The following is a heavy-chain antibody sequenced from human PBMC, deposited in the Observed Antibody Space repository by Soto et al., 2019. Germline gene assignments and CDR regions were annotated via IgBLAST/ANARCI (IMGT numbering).Heavy chain of an antibody. D-gene: IGHD2-15*01. J-gene: IGHJ4*02. CDR3: ARRLKTPFRYFDY. CDR1: GGSINGGDYY. CDR2: IYYNGNT. Sequence: VQLQESGPGLVKPSQTLSLTCTVSGGSINGGDYYWSWIRQPPGKGLEWIAYIYYNGNTYYSPSLKSRLTISIDTSENQFSLKLTSVTAADTAVYYCARRLKTPFRYFDYWGQGILVTVSS. V-gene: IGHV4-30-4*01.